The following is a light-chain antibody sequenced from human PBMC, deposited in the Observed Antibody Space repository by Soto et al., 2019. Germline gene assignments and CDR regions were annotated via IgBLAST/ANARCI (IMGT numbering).Light chain of an antibody. CDR1: QSVLYSSNNKNY. V-gene: IGKV4-1*01. Sequence: DLVLTPSPDSLAVSLGERATINCKSSQSVLYSSNNKNYLAWYQQKPGQPPKLLIYWASTRESGVPDRFSGSGSGTDFTLTISSLQAEDVAVYYCQQYYSTPLTFGGGTKV. CDR2: WAS. CDR3: QQYYSTPLT. J-gene: IGKJ4*01.